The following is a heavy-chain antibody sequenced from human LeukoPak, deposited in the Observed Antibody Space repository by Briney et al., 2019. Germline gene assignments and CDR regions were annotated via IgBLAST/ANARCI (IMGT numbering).Heavy chain of an antibody. CDR2: IDSDGRTT. CDR1: GFTFSIYW. Sequence: PGGSLRLSCAASGFTFSIYWMYWVRQAPGKGLVWVLRIDSDGRTTDYADSLRGRFIISRDNSKNTLYLQMNSLKADDTAIYYCVVASDALDLWGQGTTVTVSS. V-gene: IGHV3-74*01. D-gene: IGHD5-12*01. J-gene: IGHJ3*01. CDR3: VVASDALDL.